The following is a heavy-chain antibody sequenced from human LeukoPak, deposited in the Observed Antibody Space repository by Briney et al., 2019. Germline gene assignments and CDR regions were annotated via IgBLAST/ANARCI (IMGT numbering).Heavy chain of an antibody. CDR1: GFTFRSYA. V-gene: IGHV3-23*01. D-gene: IGHD6-19*01. CDR2: ISDSGGNT. J-gene: IGHJ5*02. CDR3: AKDPEKQWLVGSWFDP. Sequence: TGGSLRLSCAASGFTFRSYAMTWVRQAPGKGLEWVSSISDSGGNTYYADSVKGRFTISRDNSRNTLYLQMNSLRAEDTAVYYCAKDPEKQWLVGSWFDPWGQGTLVTVSS.